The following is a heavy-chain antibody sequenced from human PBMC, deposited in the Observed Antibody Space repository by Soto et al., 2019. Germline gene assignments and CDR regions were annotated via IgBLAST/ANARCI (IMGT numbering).Heavy chain of an antibody. CDR3: ARVFGVAVAGQRYYYPYCGMDV. D-gene: IGHD6-19*01. V-gene: IGHV1-69*13. J-gene: IGHJ6*02. Sequence: SVKVSCKASGGTFSSYAISWVRQAPGQGLEWMGGIIPIFGTANYAQKFQGRVTITADESTSTAYMELSSLRSEDTAVYYCARVFGVAVAGQRYYYPYCGMDVWGQGTTVTVSS. CDR2: IIPIFGTA. CDR1: GGTFSSYA.